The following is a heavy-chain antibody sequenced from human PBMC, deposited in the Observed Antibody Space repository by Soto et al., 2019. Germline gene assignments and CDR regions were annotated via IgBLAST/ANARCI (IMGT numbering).Heavy chain of an antibody. CDR3: ARTMVRGPPFDP. V-gene: IGHV4-31*03. J-gene: IGHJ5*02. CDR2: IYYSGST. Sequence: QVQLQESGPGLVKPSQTLSLTCTVSGGSISSNYYYWSWIRQHPGKGLEWIGYIYYSGSTYYNPSLKSRVTISVDTSKNQFSLKLSSVTAADTAVYYCARTMVRGPPFDPRGQGTLVNVSS. CDR1: GGSISSNYYY. D-gene: IGHD3-10*01.